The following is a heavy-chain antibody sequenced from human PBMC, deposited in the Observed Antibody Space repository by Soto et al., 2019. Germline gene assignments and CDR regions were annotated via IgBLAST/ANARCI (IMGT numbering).Heavy chain of an antibody. CDR1: GFTLTTYA. J-gene: IGHJ5*02. CDR2: VWFDDTTE. CDR3: ARDPVDYSIRGWLDP. Sequence: GGSLRLSCAASGFTLTTYAMHWVRQAPGRGLEWVAVVWFDDTTEYYADSVKGRFTISRDNSNNTLYLQMNSLRVEDTAVYYCARDPVDYSIRGWLDPWGQGTLVTVSS. V-gene: IGHV3-33*01. D-gene: IGHD6-13*01.